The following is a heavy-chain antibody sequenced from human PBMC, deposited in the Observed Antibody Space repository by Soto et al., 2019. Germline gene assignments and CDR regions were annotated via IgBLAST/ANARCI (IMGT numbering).Heavy chain of an antibody. Sequence: PGGSLRLSCAASGFTISRHWMSWVRQAPGKGPEWVANIKRDGSEKYYVDSVKGRFTISRDNANNLLYLQMNSLRAEDTAVYHCCVYELLGSGFSFDFWGQGALVTV. CDR1: GFTISRHW. D-gene: IGHD3-3*01. CDR3: CVYELLGSGFSFDF. CDR2: IKRDGSEK. J-gene: IGHJ4*02. V-gene: IGHV3-7*01.